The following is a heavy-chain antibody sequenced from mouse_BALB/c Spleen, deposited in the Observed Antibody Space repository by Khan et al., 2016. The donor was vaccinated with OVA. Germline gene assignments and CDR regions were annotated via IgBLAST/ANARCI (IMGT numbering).Heavy chain of an antibody. J-gene: IGHJ3*01. Sequence: EVQLQESGPSLVKPSQTLSLTCSVTGDSITSGYWNWIRKFPGKKLEYMGYIIYTGYTYYNPSLKRRISITRHTSKNHYFLQLSSVTYEDTASYCCARSTYRYAFVYWGQGTLVTVSA. CDR2: IIYTGYT. CDR3: ARSTYRYAFVY. V-gene: IGHV3-8*02. D-gene: IGHD2-12*01. CDR1: GDSITSGY.